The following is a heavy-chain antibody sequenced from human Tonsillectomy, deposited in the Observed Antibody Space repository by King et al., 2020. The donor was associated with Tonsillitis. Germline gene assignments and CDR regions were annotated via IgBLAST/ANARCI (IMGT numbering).Heavy chain of an antibody. Sequence: VQLVQSGGGLVQPGGSLRLSCAASGFTFSSYAMSWVRQAPGKGLEWVSFITGSGGSTYYEDSVKGRFTVSRDNSENTLYLQMSSLRAEDTAVYYCAKLRILGVIGRPDFDYWGQGTLVTVSS. J-gene: IGHJ4*02. CDR2: ITGSGGST. D-gene: IGHD3-3*01. V-gene: IGHV3-23*04. CDR3: AKLRILGVIGRPDFDY. CDR1: GFTFSSYA.